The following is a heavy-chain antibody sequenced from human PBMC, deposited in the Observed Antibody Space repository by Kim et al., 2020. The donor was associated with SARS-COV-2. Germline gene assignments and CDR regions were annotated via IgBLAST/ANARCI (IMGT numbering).Heavy chain of an antibody. J-gene: IGHJ6*02. V-gene: IGHV4-39*07. CDR2: IYYSGST. D-gene: IGHD1-1*01. CDR1: DGSISTNSYY. CDR3: ARGVSNNWDSSFSSYYSGMDV. Sequence: SETLSLTCTVSDGSISTNSYYWAWIRQPPGKGLEWIGTIYYSGSTYYSPSLKSRVTIAVDTSKNQLSLKFSSVTAADTAMYHCARGVSNNWDSSFSSYYSGMDVWGQGTTVTVS.